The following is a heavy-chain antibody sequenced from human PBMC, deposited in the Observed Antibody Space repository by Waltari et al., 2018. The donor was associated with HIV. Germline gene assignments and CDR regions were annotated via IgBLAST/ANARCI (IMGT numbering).Heavy chain of an antibody. CDR2: ISRSGGTI. V-gene: IGHV3-48*03. CDR1: GCTFSSYE. J-gene: IGHJ4*02. Sequence: EVQLVESGGGLVQPGGSLRLSCAASGCTFSSYEMNWVRQAPGKGLEWVSYISRSGGTIYYADAVKGRFTISRDNAKRTLYLQMNSLRAEDTAVYYCAREKAVVADYWGQGTLVTVSS. D-gene: IGHD2-15*01. CDR3: AREKAVVADY.